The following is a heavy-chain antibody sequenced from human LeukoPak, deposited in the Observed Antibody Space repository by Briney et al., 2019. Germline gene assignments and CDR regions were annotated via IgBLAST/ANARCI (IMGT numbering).Heavy chain of an antibody. J-gene: IGHJ4*02. CDR1: GDSISSHY. D-gene: IGHD5-24*01. CDR2: IYDSGST. V-gene: IGHV4-59*11. Sequence: PSETLSLTCTVSGDSISSHYWSWVRQPPGKGREWMGYIYDSGSTNSNTSLKSRVTISVDPSKNQSSRNLSSVTVRATPGHSFPRGRDAYKTSFWGQGTLVTVPS. CDR3: PRGRDAYKTSF.